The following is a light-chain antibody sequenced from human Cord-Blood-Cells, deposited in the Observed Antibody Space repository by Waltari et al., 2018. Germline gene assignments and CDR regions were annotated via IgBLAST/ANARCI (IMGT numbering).Light chain of an antibody. V-gene: IGKV2-30*01. J-gene: IGKJ1*01. CDR3: MQGTHWPT. CDR2: KVS. Sequence: DVVMTQSPLSLPVTLGQPASISCRSSQSLVYSDGNTYLNWCQQRPGQSPRRLIYKVSNRDSGVPDRFSGSGSGTDFTRKSSRVEAEDVGVYYCMQGTHWPTFGQGTKVEIK. CDR1: QSLVYSDGNTY.